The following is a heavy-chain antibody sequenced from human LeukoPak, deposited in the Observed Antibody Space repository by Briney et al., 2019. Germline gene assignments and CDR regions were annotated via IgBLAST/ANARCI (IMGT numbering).Heavy chain of an antibody. J-gene: IGHJ6*02. Sequence: GGSLRLSCAASGFTFSSYAMHWVRQAPGKGLEWVAVISYDGSNKYYADSVKSRFTISRDNSKNTLYLQMNSLRAEDTAVYYCARERTGSMVRGVKQPGGHYYYYYGMDVWGQGTTVTVSS. CDR2: ISYDGSNK. D-gene: IGHD3-10*01. CDR1: GFTFSSYA. CDR3: ARERTGSMVRGVKQPGGHYYYYYGMDV. V-gene: IGHV3-30-3*01.